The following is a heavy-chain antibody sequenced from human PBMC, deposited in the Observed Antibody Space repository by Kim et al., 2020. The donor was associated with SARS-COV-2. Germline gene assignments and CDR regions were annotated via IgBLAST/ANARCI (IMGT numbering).Heavy chain of an antibody. CDR1: GGTFSSYA. V-gene: IGHV1-69*13. J-gene: IGHJ6*02. Sequence: SVKVSCKASGGTFSSYAISWVRQAPGQGLEWMGGIIPIFGTANYAQKFQGRVTITADESTSTAYMELSSLRSEDTAVYYCARLHSYSSEGVYYYYGMDVWGQGTTVTVSS. CDR3: ARLHSYSSEGVYYYYGMDV. D-gene: IGHD6-25*01. CDR2: IIPIFGTA.